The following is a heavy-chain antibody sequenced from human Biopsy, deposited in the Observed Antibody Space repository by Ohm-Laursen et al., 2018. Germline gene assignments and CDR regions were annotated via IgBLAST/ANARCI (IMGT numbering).Heavy chain of an antibody. D-gene: IGHD3-16*01. J-gene: IGHJ4*02. CDR1: GFIFDDYD. V-gene: IGHV3-9*01. CDR2: INRDSDTA. Sequence: SLRLSCATSGFIFDDYDMHWVRQAPGKGLEWVSRINRDSDTADYVDSVRGRFTISRDNARKTLFLQMNSLRPEDTALYYCVKDRGGARASFHYWGQGIRVAVSS. CDR3: VKDRGGARASFHY.